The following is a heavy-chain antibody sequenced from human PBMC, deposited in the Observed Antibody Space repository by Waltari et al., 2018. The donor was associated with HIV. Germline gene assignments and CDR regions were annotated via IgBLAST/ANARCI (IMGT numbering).Heavy chain of an antibody. D-gene: IGHD1-1*01. CDR3: VALKTGTGTIDN. CDR2: VYSNGAT. J-gene: IGHJ4*02. CDR1: TGYITQPYY. Sequence: QESGPALGTPSETLPLTVTVSTGYITQPYYLGWVRQFPGAGLEWIGTVYSNGATNYAPSLKSRIALYVDTSKNQFSLTLTAVTAADTSLYFCVALKTGTGTIDNWGQGTLVTVS. V-gene: IGHV4-39*01.